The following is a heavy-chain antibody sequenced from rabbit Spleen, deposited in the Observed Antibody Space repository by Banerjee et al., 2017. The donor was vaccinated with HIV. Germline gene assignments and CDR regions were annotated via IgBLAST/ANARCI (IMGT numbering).Heavy chain of an antibody. CDR3: ARDLVTVIGWNFNL. V-gene: IGHV1S45*01. CDR1: GLDFSNRYW. Sequence: QEQLEESGGGLVQPEGSLTLTCKASGLDFSNRYWICWVRQAPGKGLEWIACIFTGDGRTYYASWAKGRFTISKTSSTTVTLQMTSLTAADTATYFCARDLVTVIGWNFNLWGPGTLVTVS. D-gene: IGHD1-1*01. J-gene: IGHJ4*01. CDR2: IFTGDGRT.